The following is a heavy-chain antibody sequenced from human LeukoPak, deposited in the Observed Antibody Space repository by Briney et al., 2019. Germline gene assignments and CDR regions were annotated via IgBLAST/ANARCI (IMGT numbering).Heavy chain of an antibody. D-gene: IGHD2-2*01. Sequence: PGRSLRLPCAASGFTFGDFAMHWVRQAPGKGLEWVSLIRARGTSTDYADSVKGRFTISRDNSVNSLYLQMNSLRTEDTALYYCAKDKGCSTTRCQNNWFDPWGEGTLVTVSS. V-gene: IGHV3-43*02. CDR2: IRARGTST. CDR1: GFTFGDFA. CDR3: AKDKGCSTTRCQNNWFDP. J-gene: IGHJ5*02.